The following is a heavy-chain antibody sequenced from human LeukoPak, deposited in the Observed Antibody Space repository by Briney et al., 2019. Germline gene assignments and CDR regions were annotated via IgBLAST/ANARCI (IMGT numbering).Heavy chain of an antibody. D-gene: IGHD4-17*01. V-gene: IGHV1-69*01. CDR2: IIPIFGTA. CDR3: ASSGNYGDYAYNWFDP. Sequence: SVKVSCKASGGTFSSYAISWVRQAPGQGLEWMGGIIPIFGTANYAQKFQGRVTITADESTSTAYMELSSLGFEDTAVYYCASSGNYGDYAYNWFDPWGQGTLVTVFS. J-gene: IGHJ5*02. CDR1: GGTFSSYA.